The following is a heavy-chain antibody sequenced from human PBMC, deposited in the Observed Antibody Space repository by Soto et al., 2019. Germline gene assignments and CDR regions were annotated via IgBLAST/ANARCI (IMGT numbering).Heavy chain of an antibody. CDR3: AKGLNWNYGIDAFDI. V-gene: IGHV3-23*01. CDR2: ISGSGGST. J-gene: IGHJ3*02. Sequence: GGSLRPSCAAPGFTFSNYAMNWVRQAPGKGLEWVSAISGSGGSTYYADSVKGRFTISRDNSKNTLYLQMNSLRAEDTAVHYCAKGLNWNYGIDAFDIWGQGTMVTVS. D-gene: IGHD1-7*01. CDR1: GFTFSNYA.